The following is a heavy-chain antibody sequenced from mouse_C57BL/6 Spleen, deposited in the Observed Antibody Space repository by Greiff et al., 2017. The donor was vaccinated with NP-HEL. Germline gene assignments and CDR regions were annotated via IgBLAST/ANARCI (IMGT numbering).Heavy chain of an antibody. CDR3: ARPYDPLYYYAMDY. V-gene: IGHV1-64*01. CDR1: GYTFTSYW. Sequence: QVQLKQPGAELVKPGASVKLSCKASGYTFTSYWMHWVKQRPGQGLEWIGMIHPNSGSTNYNEKFKSKATLTVDKSSSTAYMQLSSLTSEDSAVYYCARPYDPLYYYAMDYWGQGTSVTVSS. J-gene: IGHJ4*01. D-gene: IGHD2-3*01. CDR2: IHPNSGST.